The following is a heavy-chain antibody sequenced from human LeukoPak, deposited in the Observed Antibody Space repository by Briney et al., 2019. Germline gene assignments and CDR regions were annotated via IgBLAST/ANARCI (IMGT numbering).Heavy chain of an antibody. Sequence: NSSQTLSLTCNVSGDSINSGGFYWNWIRQPPGKGLEWIAYIHQSGITVSNPSLKSRLTLSLDASKNQFSLRLTSVTAADTAVYYCARGVDDSSWFDPWGQGTLVTVSS. J-gene: IGHJ5*02. CDR1: GDSINSGGFY. CDR2: IHQSGIT. V-gene: IGHV4-30-2*01. CDR3: ARGVDDSSWFDP. D-gene: IGHD3-22*01.